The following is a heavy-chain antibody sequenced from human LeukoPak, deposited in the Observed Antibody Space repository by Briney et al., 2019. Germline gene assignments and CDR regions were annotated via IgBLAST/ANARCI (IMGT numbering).Heavy chain of an antibody. CDR3: ARIYDSSGYGSEDAFDI. J-gene: IGHJ3*02. Sequence: SETLSLTCTVSGGSISSGGYYWSWIRQPPGKGLEWIGYIYHSGSTYYNPSLKSRVTISVDTSKNQFSLKLSSVTAADTAVYYCARIYDSSGYGSEDAFDIWGQGTMVTVSS. CDR2: IYHSGST. V-gene: IGHV4-30-2*01. D-gene: IGHD3-22*01. CDR1: GGSISSGGYY.